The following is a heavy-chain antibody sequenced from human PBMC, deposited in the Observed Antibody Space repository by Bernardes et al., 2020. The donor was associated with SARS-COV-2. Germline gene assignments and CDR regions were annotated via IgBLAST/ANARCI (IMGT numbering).Heavy chain of an antibody. V-gene: IGHV4-31*03. D-gene: IGHD2-2*01. CDR2: IYYSGST. CDR1: GGSISSGGYY. J-gene: IGHJ4*02. Sequence: SETLSLTCTVSGGSISSGGYYWSWIRQHPGKGLEWIGYIYYSGSTYYNPSLKSRVTISVDTSKNQFSLKLSSVTAADTAVYYCAREVVRVVPAAMGFDYWGQGTLVTVSS. CDR3: AREVVRVVPAAMGFDY.